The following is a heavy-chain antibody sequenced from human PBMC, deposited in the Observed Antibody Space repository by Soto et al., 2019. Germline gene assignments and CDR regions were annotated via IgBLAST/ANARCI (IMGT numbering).Heavy chain of an antibody. Sequence: SLRLSCAASGFTFSSYSMNWVLQAPGKGLEWVSYISSSSSTIYYADSVKGRFTISRDNAKNSLYLQMNSLRAEDTAVYYCAKDSVDSYVDYWGQGTLVTVSS. D-gene: IGHD5-18*01. J-gene: IGHJ4*02. CDR1: GFTFSSYS. V-gene: IGHV3-48*01. CDR3: AKDSVDSYVDY. CDR2: ISSSSSTI.